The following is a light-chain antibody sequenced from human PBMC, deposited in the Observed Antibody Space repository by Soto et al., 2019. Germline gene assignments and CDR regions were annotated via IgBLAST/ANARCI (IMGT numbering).Light chain of an antibody. CDR1: SSDVGSYNY. Sequence: QSALTQPASVSGSPGQWITISCTGTSSDVGSYNYVSWYQQHAGKAPKLMIYDVSNRPSGVSKRFSGSKSGNTASLTISGLLAEDDADYYCSSYTGSSTLVFGTGTKVTVL. CDR2: DVS. V-gene: IGLV2-14*01. CDR3: SSYTGSSTLV. J-gene: IGLJ1*01.